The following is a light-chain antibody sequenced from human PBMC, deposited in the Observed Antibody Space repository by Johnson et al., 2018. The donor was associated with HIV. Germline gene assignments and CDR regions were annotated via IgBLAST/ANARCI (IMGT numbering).Light chain of an antibody. CDR3: GTWDSSLSGV. V-gene: IGLV1-51*02. Sequence: QSVLTQPPSVSAAPGQKVTISCSGSSSNIGNNYVSWYQQLPGTSPKLHIYENNKRPSGIPDRFSGSKSGTSATLGITGLQTGDEADYYCGTWDSSLSGVFGTGTKVTVL. J-gene: IGLJ1*01. CDR2: ENN. CDR1: SSNIGNNY.